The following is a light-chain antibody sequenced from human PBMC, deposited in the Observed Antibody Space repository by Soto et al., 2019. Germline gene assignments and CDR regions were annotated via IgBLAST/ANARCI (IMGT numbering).Light chain of an antibody. Sequence: DIQMTQSPSSLSASVGDRVTITCRASQSISSYLNWYQQKPGKAPKLLIYAASSLQSGVPSRFSGSGSGTDFTLTISSLQPEDFATYYCQQSYSTLYTFGQGTNLDIK. CDR2: AAS. J-gene: IGKJ2*01. V-gene: IGKV1-39*01. CDR3: QQSYSTLYT. CDR1: QSISSY.